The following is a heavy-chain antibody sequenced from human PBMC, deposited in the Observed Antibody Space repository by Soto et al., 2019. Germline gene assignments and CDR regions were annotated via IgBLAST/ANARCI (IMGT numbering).Heavy chain of an antibody. Sequence: QVHLVESGGGLVKPGGSLRLSCEVSGFIFGDYYMSWVRQAPGKGLEGISCISRDGTTYSADSVKGRFTISRDIAKNSLSLQLNGLRAEDTAVYYCARAGVGTAVPSWGLYDDYYYLDVWGKGTTVTVS. D-gene: IGHD2-21*02. CDR1: GFIFGDYY. J-gene: IGHJ6*03. CDR2: ISRDGTT. V-gene: IGHV3-11*01. CDR3: ARAGVGTAVPSWGLYDDYYYLDV.